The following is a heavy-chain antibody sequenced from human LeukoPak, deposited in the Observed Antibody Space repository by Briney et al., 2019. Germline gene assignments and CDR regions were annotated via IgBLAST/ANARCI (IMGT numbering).Heavy chain of an antibody. Sequence: AGSLRLSCAASGFTFSSYAMSWVRQAPGKGLEWVSAVTGGGTTTSYADSVKGRFTISRDNTKNTLYLQMNSLRAEDTAVYFCAKSPGSYKGYFDPWGQGTLVTVSS. J-gene: IGHJ4*02. D-gene: IGHD1-26*01. V-gene: IGHV3-23*01. CDR2: VTGGGTTT. CDR1: GFTFSSYA. CDR3: AKSPGSYKGYFDP.